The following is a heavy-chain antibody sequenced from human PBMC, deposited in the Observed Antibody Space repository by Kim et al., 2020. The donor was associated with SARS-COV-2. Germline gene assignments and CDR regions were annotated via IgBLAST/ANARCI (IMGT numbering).Heavy chain of an antibody. Sequence: GGSLRLSCVASGFTFGNYWMAWVRQAPGKRLEWLTNINQDGTTRNSVDSVKGRFTISRDNAKNSVYLQLNSLRAEDAAMYYCARDVGTGRHDCWGQGTLV. V-gene: IGHV3-7*01. CDR3: ARDVGTGRHDC. D-gene: IGHD1-26*01. CDR1: GFTFGNYW. CDR2: INQDGTTR. J-gene: IGHJ4*02.